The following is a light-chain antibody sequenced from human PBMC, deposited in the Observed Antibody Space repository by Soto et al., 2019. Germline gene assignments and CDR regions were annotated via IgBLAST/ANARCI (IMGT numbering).Light chain of an antibody. V-gene: IGKV3-11*01. CDR2: YAF. J-gene: IGKJ5*01. CDR3: QQSSNWPPIT. Sequence: EFALTHSPVTLSFSPWSLATLSFSTSKSVNTHLASYHQKPGQAPRLLLYYAFNTATGIPARFSGSGAGTAFTLTISSLEPEDFAAYYCQQSSNWPPITFGQGTRLEI. CDR1: KSVNTH.